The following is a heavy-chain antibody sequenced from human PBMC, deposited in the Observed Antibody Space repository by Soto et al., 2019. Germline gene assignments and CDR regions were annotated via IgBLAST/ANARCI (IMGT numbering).Heavy chain of an antibody. D-gene: IGHD6-13*01. CDR3: ARIAQQPKFTHLWDY. CDR2: IFSNDEK. CDR1: GFSLSNARMG. J-gene: IGHJ4*02. Sequence: QVTLKESGPVLVKPTETLTLTCTVSGFSLSNARMGVSWIRQPPGKALEWLAHIFSNDEKSYSTSLKSRLTISKDTSKSQVVLTMTNMDPVDTATYYCARIAQQPKFTHLWDYWGQGTLVTVSS. V-gene: IGHV2-26*01.